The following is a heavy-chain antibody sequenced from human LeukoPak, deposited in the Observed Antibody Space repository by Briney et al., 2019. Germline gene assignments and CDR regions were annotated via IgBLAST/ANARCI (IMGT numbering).Heavy chain of an antibody. V-gene: IGHV1-69*04. CDR2: IIPILGIT. D-gene: IGHD5-24*01. J-gene: IGHJ5*02. Sequence: ASVKVSCKASGGTFSSYAISWVRQAPGQGLEWMGRIIPILGITNYAQKFQGRVTITADKSTSTAYMELSSLRSEDTAVYYCARGLWATNWFDPWGQGTLVTVSS. CDR3: ARGLWATNWFDP. CDR1: GGTFSSYA.